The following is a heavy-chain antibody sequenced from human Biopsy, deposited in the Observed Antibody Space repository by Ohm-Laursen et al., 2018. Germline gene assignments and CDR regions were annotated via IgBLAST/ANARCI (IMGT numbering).Heavy chain of an antibody. CDR3: ARHPTGFWFDP. V-gene: IGHV4-39*01. J-gene: IGHJ5*02. Sequence: SQTLSLTCTVSGDSISTRTTYYWAWLRQPPGKGLEWIGSIYNSEATFYNPSLKSRVAISVDTSTNQFSLKVSSVTAADTALYYCARHPTGFWFDPWGHGTLVTVSS. CDR2: IYNSEAT. CDR1: GDSISTRTTYY.